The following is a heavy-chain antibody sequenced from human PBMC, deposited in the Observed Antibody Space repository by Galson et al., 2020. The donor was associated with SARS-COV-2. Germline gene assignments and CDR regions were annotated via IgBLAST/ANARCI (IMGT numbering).Heavy chain of an antibody. CDR3: ARDVGGRGSDNGCCERGVDGGGAATAMIVY. CDR1: GFPFSTYS. J-gene: IGHJ4*03. CDR2: ISTSSSYT. Sequence: GEYLKISCAASGFPFSTYSMNWVRLAPVTGLEWVSSISTSSSYTYYVDSVKGRFSISRDNPRNSLYLQMNSLRAEDTAVYYCARDVGGRGSDNGCCERGVDGGGAATAMIVYWGRAIRVKVSS. D-gene: IGHD1-26*01. V-gene: IGHV3-21*01.